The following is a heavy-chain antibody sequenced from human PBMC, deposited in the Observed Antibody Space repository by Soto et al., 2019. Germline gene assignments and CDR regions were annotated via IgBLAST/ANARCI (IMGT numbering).Heavy chain of an antibody. J-gene: IGHJ4*02. V-gene: IGHV3-33*01. CDR3: ARRESIDY. Sequence: PGGSLRLSCAASGFTFSSYGMHWVRQAPGKGLEWVAVIWYDESNKYYADSVKGRFTISRDKAKNTVYLQMNSLRPEDTAGYYGARRESIDYWGRGTLVTVSS. CDR2: IWYDESNK. CDR1: GFTFSSYG.